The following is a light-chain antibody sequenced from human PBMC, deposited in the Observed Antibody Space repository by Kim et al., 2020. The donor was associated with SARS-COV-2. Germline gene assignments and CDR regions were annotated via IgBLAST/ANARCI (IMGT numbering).Light chain of an antibody. J-gene: IGKJ2*01. CDR3: QQLNSYPPT. V-gene: IGKV1-9*01. CDR1: QGISGY. Sequence: IQLTQSPSSLSASVGDRVTITCRTSQGISGYLAWFQQQPGKAPKLLIYAASTLQGGVPSRFSGSGSVTEFTLTIGSLQPEDFATYYCQQLNSYPPTFGQGTKLEI. CDR2: AAS.